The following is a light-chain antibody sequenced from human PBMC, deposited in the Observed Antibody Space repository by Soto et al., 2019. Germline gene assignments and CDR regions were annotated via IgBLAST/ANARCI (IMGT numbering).Light chain of an antibody. V-gene: IGKV3-15*01. J-gene: IGKJ5*01. CDR1: RTIRSK. CDR3: QQYINWPPIT. Sequence: EIVLTQSPCTLSFSPVERSTRSCMASRTIRSKLAWYQQKPGQAPRLLMYEASTRAPGIPARFSGSGSGTDFTLTITSLESEDFAVYYCQQYINWPPITFGQGTRLEIK. CDR2: EAS.